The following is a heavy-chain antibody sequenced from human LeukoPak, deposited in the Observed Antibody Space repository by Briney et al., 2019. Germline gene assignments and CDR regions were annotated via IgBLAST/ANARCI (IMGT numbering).Heavy chain of an antibody. V-gene: IGHV4-39*07. Sequence: SETLSLTCTVSGGSISSSSYYWGWIRQPPGKGLEWIGSIYYSGSTYYNPSLKSRVTISVDTSKNQFSLKLSSVTAADTAVYYCASLGYDSSGYYYVDYWGQGTLVTVSS. CDR1: GGSISSSSYY. D-gene: IGHD3-22*01. CDR2: IYYSGST. CDR3: ASLGYDSSGYYYVDY. J-gene: IGHJ4*02.